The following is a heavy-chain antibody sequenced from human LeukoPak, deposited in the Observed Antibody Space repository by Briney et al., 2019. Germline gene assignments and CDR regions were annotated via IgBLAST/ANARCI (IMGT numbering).Heavy chain of an antibody. J-gene: IGHJ4*02. CDR3: ARGSTGAWDY. CDR1: GGSISGYY. V-gene: IGHV4-59*01. D-gene: IGHD7-27*01. CDR2: MSYSGST. Sequence: SETLSLTCTVSGGSISGYYWTWIRQPPGKGLEWIGYMSYSGSTNYNPSLKSRVTISVDTSKNQFSLKLSSVTAVDTAVYYCARGSTGAWDYWGQGTLVTVSS.